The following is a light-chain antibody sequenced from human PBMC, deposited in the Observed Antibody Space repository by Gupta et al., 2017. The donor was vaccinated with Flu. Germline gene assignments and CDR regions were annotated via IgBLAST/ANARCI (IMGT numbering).Light chain of an antibody. CDR3: CTYAGSTTSVV. V-gene: IGLV2-23*02. Sequence: QSALTQPASVSGSPGQSITISCTGNNNDIRNYNLVSWYQYHPGKAPKLMIYEVYKRPSGVSNRFSGSKSGNTASLTISGLQAEDEADYYCCTYAGSTTSVVFGGGTKLTVL. CDR1: NNDIRNYNL. J-gene: IGLJ2*01. CDR2: EVY.